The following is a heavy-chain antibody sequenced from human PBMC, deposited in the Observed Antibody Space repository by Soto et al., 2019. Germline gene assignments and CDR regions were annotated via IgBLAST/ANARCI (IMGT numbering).Heavy chain of an antibody. CDR1: GFTFSSYG. D-gene: IGHD4-17*01. Sequence: GGSLRLSCAASGFTFSSYGMNWVRQAPGKGPEWLAYITSGSTTIYYADSVKGRFTISRDNAKNSLYLQMNSLRDEDTAVYYCARDKDYGFDYWGQGTLVTVSS. J-gene: IGHJ4*02. CDR3: ARDKDYGFDY. V-gene: IGHV3-48*02. CDR2: ITSGSTTI.